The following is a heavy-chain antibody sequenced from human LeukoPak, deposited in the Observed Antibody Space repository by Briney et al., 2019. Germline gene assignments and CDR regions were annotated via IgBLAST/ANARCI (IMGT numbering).Heavy chain of an antibody. CDR3: ARRAGAYSHPYDY. Sequence: GGSLRLSCAASGFTFSSYGMSWVRQAPGKGLEWVSFIYSDNTHYSDSVKGRFTISRDNSKNTLYLQMNSLRAEDTAVYYCARRAGAYSHPYDYWGQETLVTVSS. J-gene: IGHJ4*02. D-gene: IGHD4/OR15-4a*01. CDR2: IYSDNT. V-gene: IGHV3-53*01. CDR1: GFTFSSYG.